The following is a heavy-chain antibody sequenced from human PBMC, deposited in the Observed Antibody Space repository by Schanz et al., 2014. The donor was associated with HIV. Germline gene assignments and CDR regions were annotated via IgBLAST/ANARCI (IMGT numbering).Heavy chain of an antibody. CDR1: GFAFSNYA. Sequence: EVQLLESGGGFVQPGGSLRLSCAASGFAFSNYAMSWVRQAPGKGLEWVSSITESGGRTYYADSVNGRFTISRDNSKNTLYLQMTTLRTEDTAVYYCAKPEYDSSGNSQSHFDYWGQGTLVTVSS. CDR2: ITESGGRT. D-gene: IGHD3-22*01. CDR3: AKPEYDSSGNSQSHFDY. V-gene: IGHV3-23*01. J-gene: IGHJ4*02.